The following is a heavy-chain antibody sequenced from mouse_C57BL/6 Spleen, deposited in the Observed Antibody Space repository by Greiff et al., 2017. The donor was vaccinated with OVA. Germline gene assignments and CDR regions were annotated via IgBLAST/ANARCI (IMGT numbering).Heavy chain of an antibody. V-gene: IGHV1-15*01. J-gene: IGHJ2*01. Sequence: SGAELVRPGASVTLSCKASGYTFTDYEMHWVKQTPVHGLEWIGAIDPETGGTAYNQKFKGKAILTADKSSSTAYMELRSLTSEDSAVYYCTRSQLGREGYFDYWGQGTTLTVSS. D-gene: IGHD4-1*02. CDR1: GYTFTDYE. CDR3: TRSQLGREGYFDY. CDR2: IDPETGGT.